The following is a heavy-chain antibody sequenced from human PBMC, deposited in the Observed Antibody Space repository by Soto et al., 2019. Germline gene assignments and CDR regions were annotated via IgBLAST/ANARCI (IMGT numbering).Heavy chain of an antibody. J-gene: IGHJ6*02. CDR3: ARGPPSVYYILTGYQSGGMDV. D-gene: IGHD3-9*01. CDR2: ISSSSSYI. Sequence: GGSLRLSCAASGFTFSSYSMNWVRQAPGKGLEWVSSISSSSSYIYYADSVKGRFTISRDNAKNSLYLQMSSLRAEDTAVYYCARGPPSVYYILTGYQSGGMDVWGQGTTVTVSS. V-gene: IGHV3-21*01. CDR1: GFTFSSYS.